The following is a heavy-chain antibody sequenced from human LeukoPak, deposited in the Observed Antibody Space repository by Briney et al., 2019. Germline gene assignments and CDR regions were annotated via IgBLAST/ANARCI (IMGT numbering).Heavy chain of an antibody. CDR2: IIPIFGTA. CDR3: ARGRPTTSIAAAGVNWFDP. V-gene: IGHV1-69*06. D-gene: IGHD6-13*01. CDR1: GYTFTGYY. Sequence: SVKVSCKASGYTFTGYYMHWVRQAPGQGLEWMGGIIPIFGTANYAQKFQGRVTITADKSTSTAYMELSSLRSEDTAVYYCARGRPTTSIAAAGVNWFDPWGQGTLVTVSS. J-gene: IGHJ5*02.